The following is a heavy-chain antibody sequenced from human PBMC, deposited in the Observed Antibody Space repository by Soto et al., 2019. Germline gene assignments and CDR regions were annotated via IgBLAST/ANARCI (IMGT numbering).Heavy chain of an antibody. CDR2: ISTTGGHV. D-gene: IGHD3-22*01. V-gene: IGHV3-48*03. CDR1: GFLFRNYE. J-gene: IGHJ4*02. CDR3: VRDTYFPDSSGYTRCFDY. Sequence: EVRLVESGGDLVKSGGSLRLSCVGSGFLFRNYEMNWVRQAPGKGLEWLAHISTTGGHVSESDSVKGRFTISRDNTKHTLYLQMNSLRTEDTGVYYCVRDTYFPDSSGYTRCFDYWGQGTLVTVSS.